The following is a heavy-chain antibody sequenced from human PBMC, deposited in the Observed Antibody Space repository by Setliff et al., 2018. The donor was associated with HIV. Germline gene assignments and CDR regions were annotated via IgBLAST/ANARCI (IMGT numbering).Heavy chain of an antibody. J-gene: IGHJ5*02. CDR3: AKDGWLVPGWFDP. CDR1: GFTVSSNE. CDR2: ISGGST. Sequence: PGGSLRLSCAASGFTVSSNEMSWVRQAPGKGLEWVSSISGGSTYYADSRKGRFTISRDNSKNTLYLQMNSLRAEDTAVYYCAKDGWLVPGWFDPWGQGTLVTVSS. V-gene: IGHV3-66*01. D-gene: IGHD6-19*01.